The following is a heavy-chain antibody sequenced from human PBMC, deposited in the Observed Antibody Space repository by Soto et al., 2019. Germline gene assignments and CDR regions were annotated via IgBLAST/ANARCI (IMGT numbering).Heavy chain of an antibody. CDR2: IWYDGSNK. V-gene: IGHV3-33*01. J-gene: IGHJ3*02. Sequence: RLSCAASGFTFSSYGMHWVRQAPGKGLEWVAVIWYDGSNKYYADSVKGRFTISRDNSKNTLYLQMNSLRAEDAAVYYCARDDSGVVVTTYAFDIWGQGTMVTVSS. CDR1: GFTFSSYG. D-gene: IGHD2-21*02. CDR3: ARDDSGVVVTTYAFDI.